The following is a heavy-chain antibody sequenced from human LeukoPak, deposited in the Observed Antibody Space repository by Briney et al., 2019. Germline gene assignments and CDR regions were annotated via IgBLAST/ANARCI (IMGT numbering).Heavy chain of an antibody. D-gene: IGHD6-19*01. CDR2: ISWNSGSI. CDR3: AKSPGIAVAGYFDY. Sequence: GGSLRLSCAASGFTFDDYAMHWVRQAPGKGLEWVSGISWNSGSIGYADPVKGRFTISRDNAKNSLYLQMNSLRAEDTALYYCAKSPGIAVAGYFDYWGQGTLVTVSS. CDR1: GFTFDDYA. J-gene: IGHJ4*02. V-gene: IGHV3-9*01.